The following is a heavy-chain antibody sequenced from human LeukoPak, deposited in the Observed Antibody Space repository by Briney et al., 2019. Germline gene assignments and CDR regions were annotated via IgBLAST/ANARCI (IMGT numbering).Heavy chain of an antibody. D-gene: IGHD3-22*01. CDR1: GFTFSSYS. CDR2: ISSSSSYI. Sequence: GGSLRLSCAASGFTFSSYSMNWVRQAPGKGLEWVSSISSSSSYIYYADSVKGRFTISRDNAKNSLYLQMNSLRAEDTAVYYCAREFRDSSGRFDYWGQGTLVTVSS. V-gene: IGHV3-21*01. CDR3: AREFRDSSGRFDY. J-gene: IGHJ4*02.